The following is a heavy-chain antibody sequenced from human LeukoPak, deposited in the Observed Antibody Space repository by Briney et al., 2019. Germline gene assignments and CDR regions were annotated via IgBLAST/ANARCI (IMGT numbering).Heavy chain of an antibody. CDR1: GGSFSGYY. D-gene: IGHD2-2*01. CDR3: ARPLRWPLYHGAFDI. J-gene: IGHJ3*02. Sequence: SETLSLTCAVYGGSFSGYYWSWIRQPPGKGLEWIGEINHSGSTNYNPSLKSRVTISVDTSKNQFSLKLSSVTAADTAVYYCARPLRWPLYHGAFDIWGQGTMVTVSS. CDR2: INHSGST. V-gene: IGHV4-34*01.